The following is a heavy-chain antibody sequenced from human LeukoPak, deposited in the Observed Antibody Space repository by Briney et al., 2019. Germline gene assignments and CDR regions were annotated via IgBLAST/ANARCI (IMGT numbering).Heavy chain of an antibody. V-gene: IGHV3-9*01. CDR2: ISWNSGSI. D-gene: IGHD2-2*01. CDR3: ARGNQLLDY. J-gene: IGHJ4*02. Sequence: GGSLRLSCAASGFTFDDYAMHWVPHAPGKGLEWVSGISWNSGSIGYADSVKGRFTISRDNAKNSLYLQMNSLRAEDTALYYCARGNQLLDYWGQGTLVTVSS. CDR1: GFTFDDYA.